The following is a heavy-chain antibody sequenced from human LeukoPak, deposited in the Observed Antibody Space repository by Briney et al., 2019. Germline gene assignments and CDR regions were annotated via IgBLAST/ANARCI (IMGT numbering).Heavy chain of an antibody. CDR1: GFTFSSYA. V-gene: IGHV3-7*01. CDR2: IKQDGSEK. D-gene: IGHD1-1*01. Sequence: GGSLRLSCAASGFTFSSYAMSWVRQAPGKGLEWVANIKQDGSEKYYVDSVKGRFTISRDNAKNSLYLQMNSLRAEDTAVYYCARDLPYTGTTLWGQGTLVTVSS. J-gene: IGHJ4*02. CDR3: ARDLPYTGTTL.